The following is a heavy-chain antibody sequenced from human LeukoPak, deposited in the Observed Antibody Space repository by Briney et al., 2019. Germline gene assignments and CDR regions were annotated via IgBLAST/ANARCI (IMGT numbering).Heavy chain of an antibody. D-gene: IGHD2-21*02. J-gene: IGHJ4*02. Sequence: GGSLRLSCAASGFAFSDYAMTWVRQAPGRGLEWVAVIGGGGGGIHYADSVLGRFTISRDNSKNALYLQMNSLRVEDTAVYFCAKYCGGDCFRHFDYWGQGTLVTVSS. CDR1: GFAFSDYA. CDR3: AKYCGGDCFRHFDY. V-gene: IGHV3-23*01. CDR2: IGGGGGGI.